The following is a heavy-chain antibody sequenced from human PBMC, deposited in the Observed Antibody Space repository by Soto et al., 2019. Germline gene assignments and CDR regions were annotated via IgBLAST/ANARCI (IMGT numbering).Heavy chain of an antibody. Sequence: QVQLVESGGGVVQSGRSLRLSCAASGFTFNYYAMIWVRQAPGKGLDWVAATSYDGSEKYYADSVKGRFTISRDNSKNTLYLQMNSLRTEDTAVYYCARVGGVLLPVSSAGTSGYYGMDVWGQGTTVTVSS. CDR3: ARVGGVLLPVSSAGTSGYYGMDV. CDR2: TSYDGSEK. CDR1: GFTFNYYA. V-gene: IGHV3-30*04. J-gene: IGHJ6*02. D-gene: IGHD6-13*01.